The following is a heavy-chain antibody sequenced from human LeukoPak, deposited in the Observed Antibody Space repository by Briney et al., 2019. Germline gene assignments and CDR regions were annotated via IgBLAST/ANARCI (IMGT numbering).Heavy chain of an antibody. CDR2: IYYSGST. V-gene: IGHV4-30-4*01. CDR3: ARGRWPITMVRGVIIGGFDP. J-gene: IGHJ5*02. CDR1: GGSISSGDYY. D-gene: IGHD3-10*01. Sequence: SETLSLTCTVSGGSISSGDYYWSWIRQPPGKGLEWIGYIYYSGSTYYNPSLKSRVTISVDTSKNQFSLKLSSVTAADTAVYYCARGRWPITMVRGVIIGGFDPWGQGTLVTVPS.